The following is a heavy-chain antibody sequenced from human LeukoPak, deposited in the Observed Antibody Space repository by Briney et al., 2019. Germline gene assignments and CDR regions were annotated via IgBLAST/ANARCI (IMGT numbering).Heavy chain of an antibody. CDR2: IYYSGST. Sequence: KTSETLSLTCTVSGGSISSSSYYWGWIRQPPGKGLEWIGSIYYSGSTYYNPSLKSRVTISVDTSKNQFSLKLSSVTAADTAVYYCARQGAYCSSTSCYEPFDYWGQGTLVTVSS. CDR3: ARQGAYCSSTSCYEPFDY. CDR1: GGSISSSSYY. V-gene: IGHV4-39*01. J-gene: IGHJ4*02. D-gene: IGHD2-2*01.